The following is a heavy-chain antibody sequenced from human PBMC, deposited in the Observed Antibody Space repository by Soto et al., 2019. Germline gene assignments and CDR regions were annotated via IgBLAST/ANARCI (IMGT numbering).Heavy chain of an antibody. V-gene: IGHV4-30-2*01. J-gene: IGHJ4*02. CDR1: GGSISSGGYS. CDR2: IYHSGST. CDR3: AAWGVQLWLDDY. Sequence: QLQLQESGSGLVKPSQTLSLTCAVSGGSISSGGYSWSWIRQPPGKSLEWIGYIYHSGSTYYNPSLKSRVTISVDRSKTQFSLKLSSVTAADTAVYYCAAWGVQLWLDDYWGQGTLVTVSS. D-gene: IGHD5-18*01.